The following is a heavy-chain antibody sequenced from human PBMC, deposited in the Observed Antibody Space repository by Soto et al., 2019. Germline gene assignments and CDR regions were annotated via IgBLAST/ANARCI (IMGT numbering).Heavy chain of an antibody. CDR1: GFTVSSNY. CDR2: IYSGGSA. D-gene: IGHD5-18*01. V-gene: IGHV3-66*04. CDR3: ARHGYSYGGGYFDY. J-gene: IGHJ4*02. Sequence: EVQLVESGGGLVQPGGSLRLSCAASGFTVSSNYMSWVRQAPGKGLEWVSVIYSGGSAYYADSVKGSFTISRDNSKNTPYPQMNSLRAEDTAVYYCARHGYSYGGGYFDYWGQGTLVTVSS.